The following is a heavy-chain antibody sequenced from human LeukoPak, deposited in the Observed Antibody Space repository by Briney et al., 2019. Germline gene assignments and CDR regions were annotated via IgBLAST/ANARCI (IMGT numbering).Heavy chain of an antibody. CDR1: GGTFSSYA. CDR2: IIPIFGTA. Sequence: SVKVSCKASGGTFSSYAISWVRQAPGQGLEWMGGIIPIFGTANYAQKFQGRVTITADESTSTAYMELSSLRSEDTAVYYCAGLGYCSSTSCYTPDYWGQGTLVTVSS. CDR3: AGLGYCSSTSCYTPDY. V-gene: IGHV1-69*13. J-gene: IGHJ4*02. D-gene: IGHD2-2*02.